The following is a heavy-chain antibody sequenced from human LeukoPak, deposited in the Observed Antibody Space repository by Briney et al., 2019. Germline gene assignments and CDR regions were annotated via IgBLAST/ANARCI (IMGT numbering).Heavy chain of an antibody. CDR1: GYTFTSYD. D-gene: IGHD5-12*01. CDR3: ARILWIRGYDLGY. CDR2: MNPNSGNT. Sequence: ASVKVSCKASGYTFTSYDINWVRQATEQGLEWMGWMNPNSGNTGYAQKFQGRVTMTRNTSISTAYMELSSLRSEDTAVYYCARILWIRGYDLGYWGQGTLVTVSS. V-gene: IGHV1-8*01. J-gene: IGHJ4*02.